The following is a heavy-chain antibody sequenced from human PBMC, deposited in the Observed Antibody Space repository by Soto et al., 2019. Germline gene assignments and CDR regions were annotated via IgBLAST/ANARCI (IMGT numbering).Heavy chain of an antibody. CDR3: ARKAGGSCYSPSEY. CDR1: GFTCSSYA. Sequence: EVQLLESGGGLVQPGGSLRLSCAASGFTCSSYAMSWVRQAPGKGLEWVSAISGSGGSTYYADSVKGRFTISRDNPKNTLYLQMNSMRAEDTAVYYCARKAGGSCYSPSEYCGQGILVTVSS. J-gene: IGHJ4*02. D-gene: IGHD2-15*01. CDR2: ISGSGGST. V-gene: IGHV3-23*01.